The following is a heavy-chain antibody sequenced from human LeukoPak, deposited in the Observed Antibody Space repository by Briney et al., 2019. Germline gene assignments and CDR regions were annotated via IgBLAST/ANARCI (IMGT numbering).Heavy chain of an antibody. CDR3: AKGDYYDSSGYYS. V-gene: IGHV3-43D*03. D-gene: IGHD3-22*01. Sequence: GGSLRLSCAASGFTFDDYAMHWVRQAPGKGLEWVSLISWDGGSTYYADSVKGRFTISRDNSKNSLYLQMNSLRAEDTALYYCAKGDYYDSSGYYSWGQGTLVTASS. CDR2: ISWDGGST. J-gene: IGHJ4*02. CDR1: GFTFDDYA.